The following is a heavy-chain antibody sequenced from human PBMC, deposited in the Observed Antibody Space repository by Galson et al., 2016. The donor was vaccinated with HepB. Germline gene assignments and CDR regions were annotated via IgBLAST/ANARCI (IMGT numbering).Heavy chain of an antibody. CDR2: IHPDESEI. CDR1: GYIFTNYY. Sequence: QSGAEVKKPGESLRISCKGSGYIFTNYYIGWGRQMPGKGLEWMGIIHPDESEIRYSPSLQGQVTISAAKSINTAYLQWSSLKASDTAIYYCARQYNGTFSAWFDPWGQGILITVSS. V-gene: IGHV5-51*01. J-gene: IGHJ5*02. D-gene: IGHD1-26*01. CDR3: ARQYNGTFSAWFDP.